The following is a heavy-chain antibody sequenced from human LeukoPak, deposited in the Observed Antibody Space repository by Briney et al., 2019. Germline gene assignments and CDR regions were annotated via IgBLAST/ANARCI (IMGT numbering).Heavy chain of an antibody. CDR3: AGLVGRYSNGMYYYFDY. CDR1: GVSITSVNL. Sequence: SETLSLTCAVSGVSITSVNLWAWVRQPPGKGLEWVGEMYLSGTTTCNPSLRGRATISLDRSKNQVSLRLNSVTAADTALYYCAGLVGRYSNGMYYYFDYWGQGILVTVSS. J-gene: IGHJ4*02. CDR2: MYLSGTT. V-gene: IGHV4-4*02. D-gene: IGHD1-26*01.